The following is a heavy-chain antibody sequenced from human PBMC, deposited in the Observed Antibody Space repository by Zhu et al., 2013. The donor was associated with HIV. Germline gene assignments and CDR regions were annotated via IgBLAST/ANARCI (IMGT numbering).Heavy chain of an antibody. V-gene: IGHV1-46*01. CDR2: INPSGGST. CDR3: ARPAAEYNPHSNYWYFDL. Sequence: QVQLVQSGAEVKKPGASVKVSCKASGYTFTSYYMHWVRQAPGQGLEWMGIINPSGGSTSYAQKFQGRVTMTRDTSTSTVYMELSSLRSEDTAVYYCARPAAEYNPHSNYWYFDLWGLAPWSLSPQ. J-gene: IGHJ2*01. CDR1: GYTFTSYY. D-gene: IGHD1-20*01.